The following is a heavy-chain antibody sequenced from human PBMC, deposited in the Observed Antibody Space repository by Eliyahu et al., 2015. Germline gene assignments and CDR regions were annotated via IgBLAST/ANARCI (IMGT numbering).Heavy chain of an antibody. CDR1: GGSIXSSSYY. Sequence: QLQLQESGPGLVKPSETLSLTCTVSGGSIXSSSYYWGWIRQPPGKGLEWIGSIYYSGSTYYNPSLKSRVTISVDTSKNQFSLKLSSVTAADTAVYYCASPKPGSMVRGVEPFDYWGQGTLVTVSS. J-gene: IGHJ4*02. CDR2: IYYSGST. CDR3: ASPKPGSMVRGVEPFDY. V-gene: IGHV4-39*01. D-gene: IGHD3-10*01.